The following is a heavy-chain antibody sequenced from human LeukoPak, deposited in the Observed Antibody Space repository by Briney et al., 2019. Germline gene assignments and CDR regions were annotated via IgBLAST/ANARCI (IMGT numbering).Heavy chain of an antibody. Sequence: ASVKVSCKASGYTFTGYYMHWVRQAPGQGLEWMGWINPNSGGTNYAQKFQGRVTMTRDTSIGTAYMELSRLRSDDTAVYYCAREAAGIAAADYYYYGMDVWGQGTTVTVSS. D-gene: IGHD6-13*01. J-gene: IGHJ6*02. CDR2: INPNSGGT. V-gene: IGHV1-2*02. CDR1: GYTFTGYY. CDR3: AREAAGIAAADYYYYGMDV.